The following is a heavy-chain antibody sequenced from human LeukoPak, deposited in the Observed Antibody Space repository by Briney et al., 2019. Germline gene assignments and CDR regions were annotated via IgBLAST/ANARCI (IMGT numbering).Heavy chain of an antibody. CDR1: GYTFTSYG. J-gene: IGHJ4*02. D-gene: IGHD6-19*01. CDR2: INPNSGGT. CDR3: ARSVAGTVGYLDY. V-gene: IGHV1-2*02. Sequence: ASVKVSCKASGYTFTSYGISWVRQAPGQGLEWMGWINPNSGGTNYAQKFQGRVTMTRDTSISTAYMELSRLRSDDTAVYYCARSVAGTVGYLDYWGQGTLVTVSS.